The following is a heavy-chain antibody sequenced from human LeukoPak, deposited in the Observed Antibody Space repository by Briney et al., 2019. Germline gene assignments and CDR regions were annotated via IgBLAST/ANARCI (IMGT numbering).Heavy chain of an antibody. J-gene: IGHJ4*02. CDR1: GFTFSDYT. CDR2: VSGTRTYI. V-gene: IGHV3-21*01. Sequence: PGGSLRLSCAASGFTFSDYTMNWVRQAPGKGLEWVSSVSGTRTYIYYADSVKGRFTISRDNAKNSLYLQMNSLRAEDTAVYYCARMSGYYDHWGQGTLVTVSS. CDR3: ARMSGYYDH.